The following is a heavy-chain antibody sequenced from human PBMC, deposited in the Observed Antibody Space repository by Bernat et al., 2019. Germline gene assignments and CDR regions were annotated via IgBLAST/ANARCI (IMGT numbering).Heavy chain of an antibody. D-gene: IGHD3-9*01. CDR1: GFTFSSYA. CDR3: ARRGDYDILTGYFY. Sequence: QVQLVESGGGVVQPGRSLRLSCAASGFTFSSYAMHWVRQAPGKGLEWVAVMSSDGSNKKHADSVKGRFTISRDDFKNTLYLEMNSLRVEDTAVYYCARRGDYDILTGYFYWGQGTLVTVSS. V-gene: IGHV3-30-3*01. CDR2: MSSDGSNK. J-gene: IGHJ4*02.